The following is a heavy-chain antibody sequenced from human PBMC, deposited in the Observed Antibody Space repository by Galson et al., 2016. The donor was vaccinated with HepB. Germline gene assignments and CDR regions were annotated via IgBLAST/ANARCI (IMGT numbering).Heavy chain of an antibody. J-gene: IGHJ6*02. CDR1: GFTFSTYS. V-gene: IGHV3-48*02. CDR3: ARDDSVTARLSGMDV. CDR2: ISESSSFT. Sequence: SLRLSCAASGFTFSTYSMNWVRQAPGKGLEWISYISESSSFTYYSHSVKGRFTISRDNAKNSLFLQMNSLRDEDTAVYYCARDDSVTARLSGMDVWGQGTTVTV. D-gene: IGHD6-6*01.